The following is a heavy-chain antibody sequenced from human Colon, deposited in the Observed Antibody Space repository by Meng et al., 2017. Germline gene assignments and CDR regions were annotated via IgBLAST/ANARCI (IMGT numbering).Heavy chain of an antibody. CDR2: VSNSGTT. Sequence: VERRQSAPGLVKPSESLSLPCTVSGDSINSDYWSWTRQPAGEGLEWIGRVSNSGTTIYNPSLKSRVTVSLDTAKNQFSLNLRSVTAADMAVYYCARLVNRLLFDYWGQGTLVTVSS. J-gene: IGHJ4*02. V-gene: IGHV4-4*07. CDR3: ARLVNRLLFDY. CDR1: GDSINSDY. D-gene: IGHD3-16*02.